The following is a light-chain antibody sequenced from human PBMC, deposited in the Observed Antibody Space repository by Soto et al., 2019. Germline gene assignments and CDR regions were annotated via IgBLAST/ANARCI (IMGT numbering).Light chain of an antibody. V-gene: IGKV1-39*01. CDR3: QQTYITRT. CDR1: QSISSY. CDR2: AAS. J-gene: IGKJ1*01. Sequence: DLQMTQSPSSLSASVGDRVTITCRASQSISSYLNWYQQKPGKAPKLLIYAASSLQSGVPSRFSGSGSATDFTLTISSLQPEDFATYYCQQTYITRTFGQGTKVEIK.